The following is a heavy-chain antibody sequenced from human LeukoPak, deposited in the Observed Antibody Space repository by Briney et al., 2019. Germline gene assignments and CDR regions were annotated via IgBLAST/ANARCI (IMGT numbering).Heavy chain of an antibody. Sequence: TGGSLRLSCAASGFTFSNYAMSWVRQAPGKGLEWVSGISDSAGSTYYADSVKGRFTISRDNSKNTLYLQMNSLRAEGTAIYYCAKDRARYGSGSYYTTYYLDQWGQGTLVTVSS. V-gene: IGHV3-23*01. D-gene: IGHD3-10*01. CDR2: ISDSAGST. J-gene: IGHJ4*02. CDR3: AKDRARYGSGSYYTTYYLDQ. CDR1: GFTFSNYA.